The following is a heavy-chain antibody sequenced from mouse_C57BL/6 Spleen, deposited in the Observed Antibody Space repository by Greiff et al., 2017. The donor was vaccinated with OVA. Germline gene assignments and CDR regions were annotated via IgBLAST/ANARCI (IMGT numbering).Heavy chain of an antibody. CDR1: GYTFTDYE. V-gene: IGHV1-15*01. Sequence: VQLQQSGAELVRPGASVTLSCKASGYTFTDYEMHWVKQTPVHGLEWIGAIDPETGGTAYNQKFKGKAILTADKSSSTAYMELRSLTSEDSAVYYCTRYGTMITTTVYYAMDYWGQGTSVTVSS. CDR2: IDPETGGT. CDR3: TRYGTMITTTVYYAMDY. J-gene: IGHJ4*01. D-gene: IGHD2-4*01.